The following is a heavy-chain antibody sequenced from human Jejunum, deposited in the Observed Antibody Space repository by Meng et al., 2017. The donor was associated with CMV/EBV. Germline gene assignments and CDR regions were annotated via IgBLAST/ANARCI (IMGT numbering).Heavy chain of an antibody. CDR3: SRNEFERMIHWFDP. Sequence: DSVSSKSAAWNWIRQSPSRGLEWLGRIYYRSQWYSAYAVSVRGRISINPDTSRNQFSLHLSSVTPEDTAIYYCSRNEFERMIHWFDPWGQGTLVTVSS. CDR1: DSVSSKSAA. D-gene: IGHD3-22*01. V-gene: IGHV6-1*01. J-gene: IGHJ5*02. CDR2: IYYRSQWYS.